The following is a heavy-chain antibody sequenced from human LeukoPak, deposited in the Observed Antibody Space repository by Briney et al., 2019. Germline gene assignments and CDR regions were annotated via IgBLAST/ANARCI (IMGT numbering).Heavy chain of an antibody. CDR1: GFTFRDYW. Sequence: GGSLRLSCAASGFTFRDYWMNLVRQAPGKGLEWVANINQDGSRKNYVDSVKGRFTISRDNAKNSLYLQMNSLKVEDTAVYYCTRAESHHSGWSVKYYFDSWGQGTLVTVSS. CDR2: INQDGSRK. J-gene: IGHJ4*02. CDR3: TRAESHHSGWSVKYYFDS. V-gene: IGHV3-7*04. D-gene: IGHD6-19*01.